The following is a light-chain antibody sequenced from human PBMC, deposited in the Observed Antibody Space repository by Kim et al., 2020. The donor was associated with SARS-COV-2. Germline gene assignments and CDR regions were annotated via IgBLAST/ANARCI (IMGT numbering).Light chain of an antibody. Sequence: APGERATRSCRASQSVSSSYLAWYQQKPGQAPRLLIYGASSRATDIPDRFSGSGSGTDFTLTISRLEPEDFAVYYCQQYGSSPWTFGQGTKVDIK. V-gene: IGKV3-20*01. J-gene: IGKJ1*01. CDR3: QQYGSSPWT. CDR2: GAS. CDR1: QSVSSSY.